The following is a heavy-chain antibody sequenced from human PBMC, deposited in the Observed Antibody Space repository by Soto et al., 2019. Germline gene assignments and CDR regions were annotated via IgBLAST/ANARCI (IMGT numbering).Heavy chain of an antibody. D-gene: IGHD1-1*01. CDR3: ARVTGEYRDY. CDR1: GFTFSSYT. Sequence: GGSLRLSCAASGFTFSSYTMNWVRQAPGKGLEWVSSITSSGYVFYANSLEGRFTISRDSAKNSLYLQMHSLRVEDTALYYCARVTGEYRDYWGQGTQVTVSS. J-gene: IGHJ4*02. V-gene: IGHV3-21*01. CDR2: ITSSGYV.